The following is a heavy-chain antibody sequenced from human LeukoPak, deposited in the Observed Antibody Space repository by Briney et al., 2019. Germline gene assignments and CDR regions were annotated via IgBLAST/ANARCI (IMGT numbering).Heavy chain of an antibody. J-gene: IGHJ4*02. CDR1: GGSISSYY. CDR2: IYYSEST. CDR3: ARDSSGYFDY. V-gene: IGHV4-59*01. Sequence: SETLSLTCTVSGGSISSYYWSWIRQPPGKGLEWIGYIYYSESTNYNPSLKSRVTISVDTSKNQFSLKLSSVTAADTAVYYCARDSSGYFDYWGQGTLVTVSS. D-gene: IGHD3-22*01.